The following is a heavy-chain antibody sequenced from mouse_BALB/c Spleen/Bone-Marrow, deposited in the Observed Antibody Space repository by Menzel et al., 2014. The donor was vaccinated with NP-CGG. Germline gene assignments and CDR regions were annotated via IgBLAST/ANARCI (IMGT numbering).Heavy chain of an antibody. CDR3: TRGIYGYWYFDV. D-gene: IGHD1-1*01. CDR1: GYSFTNYY. Sequence: QVQLQQSGAELVKPGASVKLSCKASGYSFTNYYMYWVKRRPGQGLEWIGEINPSNGGTNFNEKFKNKATLTVDKSSSRAYMQLSSLASEESAVYDCTRGIYGYWYFDVWGAGTTVPVSS. J-gene: IGHJ1*01. V-gene: IGHV1S81*02. CDR2: INPSNGGT.